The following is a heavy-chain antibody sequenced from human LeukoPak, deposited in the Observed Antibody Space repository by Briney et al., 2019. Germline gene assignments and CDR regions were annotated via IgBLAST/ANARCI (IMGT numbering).Heavy chain of an antibody. CDR2: INHSGST. J-gene: IGHJ4*02. Sequence: SETLSLTCAVYGGSFSGYYWSWIRQPPGKGLGWIGEINHSGSTNYNPSLKSRVTISVDTSKNQFSLKLSSVTAADTAVYYCARVVQGSQHALDYWGQGTLVTVSS. CDR1: GGSFSGYY. V-gene: IGHV4-34*01. D-gene: IGHD2-2*01. CDR3: ARVVQGSQHALDY.